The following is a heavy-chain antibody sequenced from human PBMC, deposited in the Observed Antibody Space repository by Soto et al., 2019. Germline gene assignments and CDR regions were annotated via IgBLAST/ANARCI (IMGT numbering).Heavy chain of an antibody. V-gene: IGHV1-3*01. CDR3: VRRHVSATGIDWFDP. Sequence: GASVKVSCKVSGYTVTSYGIHWVRQAPGQRLEWMGWINAANGDTKYSPKFQGRVTITRDTSASTAYMELSSLRSEDTAVYYCVRRHVSATGIDWFDPWGKGPLVTVSS. CDR2: INAANGDT. CDR1: GYTVTSYG. J-gene: IGHJ5*02. D-gene: IGHD6-13*01.